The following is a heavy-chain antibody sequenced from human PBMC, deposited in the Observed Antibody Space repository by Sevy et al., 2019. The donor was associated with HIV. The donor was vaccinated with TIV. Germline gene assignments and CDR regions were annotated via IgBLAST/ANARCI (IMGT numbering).Heavy chain of an antibody. CDR3: AKTLGAIASPFDY. CDR1: GFTFSSYW. CDR2: INSDGSKT. D-gene: IGHD7-27*01. Sequence: GGSLRLSCAASGFTFSSYWMHWVRQAPGKGLVWVSHINSDGSKTGYADSVKGRFTISRDNAKNTLYLQMISLRAEDTAVYYCAKTLGAIASPFDYRGQGTLVTVSS. V-gene: IGHV3-74*01. J-gene: IGHJ4*02.